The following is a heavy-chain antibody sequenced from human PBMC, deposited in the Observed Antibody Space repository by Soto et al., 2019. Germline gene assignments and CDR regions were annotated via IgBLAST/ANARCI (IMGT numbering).Heavy chain of an antibody. V-gene: IGHV4-39*01. CDR1: GGSISSSSYY. CDR3: ARHLRGLRYFDWLPSYFDD. Sequence: SEPLSLSCTVSGGSISSSSYYWGWIRQPPGKGLEWIGSIYYSGSTYYNPSLKSRVTISVDTSKNQFSLKLSSVTAADTAVYYCARHLRGLRYFDWLPSYFDDCGQGTLVTVSS. J-gene: IGHJ4*02. CDR2: IYYSGST. D-gene: IGHD3-9*01.